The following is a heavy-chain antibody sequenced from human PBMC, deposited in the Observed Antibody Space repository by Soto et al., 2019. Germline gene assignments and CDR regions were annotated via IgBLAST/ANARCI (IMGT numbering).Heavy chain of an antibody. CDR1: GGTFSSYA. CDR2: IIPIFGTA. Sequence: SVKVSCKASGGTFSSYAISWVRQAPGQGLEWMGGIIPIFGTANYAQKFQGRVTITADESTSTAYMELSSLRSEDTAVYYCARVLGSAMVRGADFYYGMDVWGQGATVTVSS. D-gene: IGHD3-10*01. V-gene: IGHV1-69*13. J-gene: IGHJ6*02. CDR3: ARVLGSAMVRGADFYYGMDV.